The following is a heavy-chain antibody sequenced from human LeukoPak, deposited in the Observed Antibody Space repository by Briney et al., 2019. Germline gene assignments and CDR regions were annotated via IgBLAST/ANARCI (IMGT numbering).Heavy chain of an antibody. J-gene: IGHJ6*03. V-gene: IGHV4-34*01. Sequence: PSETLSLTGTVAGGSISSYYWSWIRQPPGKGLEWIGEINHSGSTNYNPSLKSRVTISVDTSKNQFSLKLSSVTAADTAVYYCARVRRFLEWLYYYYYMDVWGKGTTVTVSS. CDR1: GGSISSYY. CDR3: ARVRRFLEWLYYYYYMDV. CDR2: INHSGST. D-gene: IGHD3-3*01.